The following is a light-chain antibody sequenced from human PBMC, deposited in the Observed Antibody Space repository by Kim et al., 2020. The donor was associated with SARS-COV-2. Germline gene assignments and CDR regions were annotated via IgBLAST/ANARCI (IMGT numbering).Light chain of an antibody. CDR3: QQANSFLPLT. CDR1: RGISSW. Sequence: SVGDRVTITCRAGRGISSWLAWYQHKPGKAPKLLISGATNLQSDVPSRFSGTGSGTDFTLTITSLRPEDFATYYCQQANSFLPLTFGGGTKVDIK. V-gene: IGKV1-12*01. J-gene: IGKJ4*01. CDR2: GAT.